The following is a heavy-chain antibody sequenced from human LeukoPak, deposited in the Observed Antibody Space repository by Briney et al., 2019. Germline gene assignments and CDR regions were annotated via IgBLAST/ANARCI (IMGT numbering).Heavy chain of an antibody. CDR3: AVIGYGFDY. D-gene: IGHD2-15*01. CDR1: GYSISSSNW. V-gene: IGHV4-28*01. Sequence: SETLSLTCGVSGYSISSSNWWGWIRQPPRKGLEWIGYIYYSGSTHYNPSLKSRVTMSVDTSKNQFSLKLTSMTAVDTAVYYCAVIGYGFDYWGQGTLVTVSS. J-gene: IGHJ4*02. CDR2: IYYSGST.